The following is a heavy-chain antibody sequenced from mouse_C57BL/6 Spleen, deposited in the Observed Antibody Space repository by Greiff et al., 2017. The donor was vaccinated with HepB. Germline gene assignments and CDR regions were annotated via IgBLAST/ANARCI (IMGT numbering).Heavy chain of an antibody. V-gene: IGHV1-74*01. CDR3: AIGGSSGPRVYCFDY. Sequence: QVQLQQSGAELVKPGASVKVSCKASGYTFTSYWMHWVKQRPGQGLEWIGRIHPSDSDTNYNQKFKGKATLTVDKSSSTAYMQLSRLTSEDSAVYYCAIGGSSGPRVYCFDYWGQGTTLTVSS. J-gene: IGHJ2*01. CDR1: GYTFTSYW. CDR2: IHPSDSDT. D-gene: IGHD3-2*02.